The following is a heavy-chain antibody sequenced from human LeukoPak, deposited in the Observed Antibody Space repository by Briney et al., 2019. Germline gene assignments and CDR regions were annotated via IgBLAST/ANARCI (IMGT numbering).Heavy chain of an antibody. CDR3: ARGTIAAAGPLGVFDY. Sequence: SETLSLTCTVSGGSISSYYWSWIRQPPGKGLEWIGYIYYSGSTNYNPSLKSRVTISVDTSKNQFSLKLSSVTAADTAVYYCARGTIAAAGPLGVFDYWGQGTLVTVSS. D-gene: IGHD6-13*01. CDR1: GGSISSYY. J-gene: IGHJ4*02. V-gene: IGHV4-59*12. CDR2: IYYSGST.